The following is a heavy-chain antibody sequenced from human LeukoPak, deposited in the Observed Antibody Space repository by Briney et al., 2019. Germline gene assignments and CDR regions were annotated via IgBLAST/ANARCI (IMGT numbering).Heavy chain of an antibody. J-gene: IGHJ4*02. Sequence: ASVKVSCKASGYTFTGCYVHWVRQAPGQGLEWIGCINPNSGGTNYAQKFQGRVTMTRDTSISTAYMELSRLRSDDTAVYYCASDIRGGYCSGGVDYWGQGTLVTVSS. D-gene: IGHD2-2*03. V-gene: IGHV1-2*02. CDR3: ASDIRGGYCSGGVDY. CDR1: GYTFTGCY. CDR2: INPNSGGT.